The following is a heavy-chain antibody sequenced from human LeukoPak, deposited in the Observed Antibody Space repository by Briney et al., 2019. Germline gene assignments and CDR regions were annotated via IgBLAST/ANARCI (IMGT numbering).Heavy chain of an antibody. J-gene: IGHJ4*02. D-gene: IGHD1-26*01. Sequence: PGGSLRLSCAASGFTFSSYAMSWVRQAPGRGLEWVSGISGSGGSTYYADSVKGRFTISRDNSKNTLYLQMSSLRAEDTAVYYCAKDFTSGRPYYFDYWGQGTLVTVSS. V-gene: IGHV3-23*01. CDR1: GFTFSSYA. CDR3: AKDFTSGRPYYFDY. CDR2: ISGSGGST.